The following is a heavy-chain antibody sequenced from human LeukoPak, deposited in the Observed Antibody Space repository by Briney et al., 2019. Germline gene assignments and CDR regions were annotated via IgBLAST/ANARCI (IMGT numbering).Heavy chain of an antibody. V-gene: IGHV1-18*01. Sequence: ASVKVSCKASGYTFTSYGINWMRQAPGQGLEWMGWISAYNSNTHYAQKLQGRVTMTTDTSTSTAYMEVRSLRSDDTAVYYCAREVGRGFDYWGQGTLVTVSS. CDR1: GYTFTSYG. CDR3: AREVGRGFDY. D-gene: IGHD1-26*01. CDR2: ISAYNSNT. J-gene: IGHJ4*02.